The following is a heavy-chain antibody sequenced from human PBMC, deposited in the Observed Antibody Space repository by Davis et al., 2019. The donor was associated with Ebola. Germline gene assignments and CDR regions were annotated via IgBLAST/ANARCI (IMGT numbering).Heavy chain of an antibody. CDR3: AKDSGWYGGWDY. Sequence: ASVKVSCKASGYTFTGYYMHWVRQATGQGLEWMGWMNPNSGNTGYAQKFQGRVTMTRNTSISTAYMELSSLGAEDTAVYYCAKDSGWYGGWDYWGQGTLVTVSS. CDR1: GYTFTGYY. D-gene: IGHD6-19*01. CDR2: MNPNSGNT. V-gene: IGHV1-8*02. J-gene: IGHJ4*02.